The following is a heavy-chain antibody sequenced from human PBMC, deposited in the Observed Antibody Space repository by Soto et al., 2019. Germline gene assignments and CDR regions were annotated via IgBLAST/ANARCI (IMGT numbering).Heavy chain of an antibody. CDR1: GFTFSMYW. V-gene: IGHV3-74*01. Sequence: PGGSLRLSCVVSGFTFSMYWMHWVRQVPGQSPFWVSRISDDGTTTNYADSVRGRFTISRDNFKNTVYLQMNSLRAEDTAMYYCAKATGGTYPGSRVFDFWGQGTRVTVSS. D-gene: IGHD3-10*01. CDR2: ISDDGTTT. J-gene: IGHJ4*02. CDR3: AKATGGTYPGSRVFDF.